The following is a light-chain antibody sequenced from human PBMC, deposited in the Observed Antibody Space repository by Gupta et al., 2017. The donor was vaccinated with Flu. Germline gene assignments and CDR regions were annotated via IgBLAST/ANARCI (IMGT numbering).Light chain of an antibody. V-gene: IGLV2-18*02. CDR2: EVT. J-gene: IGLJ1*01. CDR1: SSDIGTYNR. Sequence: QSALTQPPSVSGSPGQSVTISCIGTSSDIGTYNRVSWYQQSPGTVPKLMIYEVTNRPSGVPDRFSGSKSGNTASLTISGLQAEDEADYYCASYTSTYTYLFGTGTKVTVL. CDR3: ASYTSTYTYL.